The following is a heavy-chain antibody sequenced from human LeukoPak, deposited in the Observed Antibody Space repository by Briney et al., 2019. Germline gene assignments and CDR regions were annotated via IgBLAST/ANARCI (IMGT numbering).Heavy chain of an antibody. V-gene: IGHV1-2*06. CDR1: GYTLTGYY. J-gene: IGHJ4*02. D-gene: IGHD2-2*01. Sequence: ASVKVSCKASGYTLTGYYMHWVRQAPGQGLEWMGRINPNSGGTNYAQKFQGRVTMTRDTSISTAYMELSRLRSDDTAVYYCARDIGYCSSTSCYVVGDYWGQGTLVTVSS. CDR2: INPNSGGT. CDR3: ARDIGYCSSTSCYVVGDY.